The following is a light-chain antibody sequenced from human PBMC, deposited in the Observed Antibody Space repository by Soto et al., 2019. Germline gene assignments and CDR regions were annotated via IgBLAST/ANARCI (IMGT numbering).Light chain of an antibody. Sequence: EIVMTQSPATLSMPPGERATLSCRASQSISTNLAWNQQKPCQAPMLLTYGASNRATGIPARFSGGGSETEFTLTSLCAQSKDVAVYYCQQYSNWPPTYTFGRGTKLDIK. V-gene: IGKV3-15*01. J-gene: IGKJ2*01. CDR3: QQYSNWPPTYT. CDR1: QSISTN. CDR2: GAS.